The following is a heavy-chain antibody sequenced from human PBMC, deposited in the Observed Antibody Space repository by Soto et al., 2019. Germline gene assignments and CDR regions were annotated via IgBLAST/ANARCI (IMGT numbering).Heavy chain of an antibody. CDR1: GGSISSYY. CDR2: IYYSGST. V-gene: IGHV4-59*08. Sequence: QVQLQELGPGLVKPSETLSLTCTVSGGSISSYYWSWIRQPPGKGLEWIGYIYYSGSTNYNPSLTSRVTISVDTSKNQFSLKLSSVTAADTAVYYCARRYGGNLDYWGQGTLVTVSS. CDR3: ARRYGGNLDY. J-gene: IGHJ4*02. D-gene: IGHD1-26*01.